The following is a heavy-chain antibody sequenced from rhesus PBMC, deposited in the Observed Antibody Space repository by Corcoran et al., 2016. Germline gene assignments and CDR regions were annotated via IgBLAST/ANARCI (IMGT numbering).Heavy chain of an antibody. CDR3: ARVITDFDY. Sequence: QVQLQESGPGLVKPSETLSLTCAVSGGSISSSDYYWSWIRQPPGKGLEGIGYLYGSSTNTHYNPSLKSRVTISRDTSKNQFSLKLSSLTAADTAVYYCARVITDFDYWGQGVLVTVSS. CDR1: GGSISSSDYY. J-gene: IGHJ4*01. CDR2: LYGSSTNT. V-gene: IGHV4-122*01. D-gene: IGHD3-22*01.